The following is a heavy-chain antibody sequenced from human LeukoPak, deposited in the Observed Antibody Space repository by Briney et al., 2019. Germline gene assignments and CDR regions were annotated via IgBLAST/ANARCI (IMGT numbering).Heavy chain of an antibody. V-gene: IGHV3-30*02. CDR1: GFTFSNYG. CDR3: AKRYGSSWGELGY. D-gene: IGHD6-13*01. Sequence: PGGSLRLPCAASGFTFSNYGMHWVRQAPGKGLEWVAFIRYDGSNKCYADSVKGRFTISRDNSKNTLYLQMNSLRAEDTAVYYCAKRYGSSWGELGYWGQGTLVTVSS. J-gene: IGHJ4*02. CDR2: IRYDGSNK.